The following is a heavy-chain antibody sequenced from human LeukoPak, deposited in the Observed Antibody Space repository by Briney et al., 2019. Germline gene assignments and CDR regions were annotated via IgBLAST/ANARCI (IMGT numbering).Heavy chain of an antibody. D-gene: IGHD2-8*01. CDR3: ARAFGAYCTNGVCYHFDY. CDR2: INHSGST. V-gene: IGHV4-34*01. Sequence: SETLSLTCAVYGGSYSGYYWSWIRQPPGKGLEWIGEINHSGSTNYNPSLKSRVTISVDTSKNQFSLKLSSVTAADTAVYYCARAFGAYCTNGVCYHFDYWGQGTLVTVSS. CDR1: GGSYSGYY. J-gene: IGHJ4*02.